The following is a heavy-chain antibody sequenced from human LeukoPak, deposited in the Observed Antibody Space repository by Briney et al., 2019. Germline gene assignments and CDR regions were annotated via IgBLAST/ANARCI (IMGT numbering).Heavy chain of an antibody. D-gene: IGHD6-13*01. Sequence: SETLSLTCAVYGGSFSGYYWSWIRQPPGKGLEWIGEINHSGSTNYNPSLKSRVTISVDTSKNQFSLKLSSVTAADTAVYYCARPTYSSSWWDYWGQGTLVTVSS. CDR1: GGSFSGYY. CDR2: INHSGST. CDR3: ARPTYSSSWWDY. J-gene: IGHJ4*02. V-gene: IGHV4-34*01.